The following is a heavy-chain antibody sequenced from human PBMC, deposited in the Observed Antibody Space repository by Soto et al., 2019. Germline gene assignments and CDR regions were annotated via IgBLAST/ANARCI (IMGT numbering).Heavy chain of an antibody. D-gene: IGHD5-18*01. J-gene: IGHJ4*02. CDR1: GYTFSSYG. CDR3: ARDEGVSAMAYYFDY. CDR2: ISTYNGNT. Sequence: QVQLVQSGAEVKKPGASVKVSCKASGYTFSSYGISWVRQAPGQGLEWMGWISTYNGNTNYAQKLQGRVTMTTDTSPCTAYMELRSLRSDDTAVYYCARDEGVSAMAYYFDYWGQGTLVTVSS. V-gene: IGHV1-18*01.